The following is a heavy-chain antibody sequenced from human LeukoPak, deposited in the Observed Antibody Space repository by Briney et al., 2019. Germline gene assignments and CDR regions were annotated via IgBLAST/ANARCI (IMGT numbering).Heavy chain of an antibody. V-gene: IGHV3-20*04. Sequence: GGSLRLSCTAPGSRFDDHGMAWVGQAPGKCLEWVCGINWNGGSTGYADSVKGRFTISRDNAKNSLYLQMNSLRADDTALYYCARGDSSGWYFDDWGQGTLVTVSS. D-gene: IGHD6-19*01. CDR2: INWNGGST. CDR1: GSRFDDHG. CDR3: ARGDSSGWYFDD. J-gene: IGHJ4*02.